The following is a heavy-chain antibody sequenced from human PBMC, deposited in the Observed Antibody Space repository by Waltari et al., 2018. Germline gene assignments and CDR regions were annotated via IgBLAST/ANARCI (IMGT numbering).Heavy chain of an antibody. CDR2: ISGSGGST. V-gene: IGHV3-23*01. CDR3: AKGDYGDYEGMY. CDR1: GFTFSSYA. D-gene: IGHD4-17*01. J-gene: IGHJ4*02. Sequence: EVQLLESGGGSVQRGGSLRLSCAASGFTFSSYALRWVRQAPGKGLEWVSAISGSGGSTYYADSVKGRFTSSRDNSKNTLYLQMDSLRAEDTAVYYCAKGDYGDYEGMYWGQGTLVTVSS.